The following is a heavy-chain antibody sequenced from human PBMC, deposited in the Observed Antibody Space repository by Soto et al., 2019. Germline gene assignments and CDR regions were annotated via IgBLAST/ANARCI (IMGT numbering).Heavy chain of an antibody. CDR2: ISAHNGNT. J-gene: IGHJ4*02. Sequence: QVHLVQSGAEVKKPGASVKVSCKGSGYAFTTYGITWVRQAPGQGLEWMGWISAHNGNTNYAQKLQGRVTVTRDTFTSPVHRELSSLRSDDSAVYYGARGRYGDYWGQGALVTVSS. D-gene: IGHD1-1*01. CDR1: GYAFTTYG. CDR3: ARGRYGDY. V-gene: IGHV1-18*01.